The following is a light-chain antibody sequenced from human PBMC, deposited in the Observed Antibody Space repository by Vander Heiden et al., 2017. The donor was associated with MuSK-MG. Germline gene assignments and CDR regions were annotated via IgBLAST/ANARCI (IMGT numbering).Light chain of an antibody. CDR2: GAS. J-gene: IGKJ1*01. Sequence: EILLTQSPATLSVSPGERATLSCRASLPIYTHLAWYQQKPGQAPRLLIYGASTRATGIPARFSATGSETEFTLTISSLQSEDSAVYYCQQYRDSWTFGQGTKVEI. V-gene: IGKV3-15*01. CDR3: QQYRDSWT. CDR1: LPIYTH.